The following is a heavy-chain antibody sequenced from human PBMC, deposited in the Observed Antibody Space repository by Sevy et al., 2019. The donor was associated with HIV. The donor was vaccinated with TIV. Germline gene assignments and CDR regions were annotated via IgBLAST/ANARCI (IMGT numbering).Heavy chain of an antibody. CDR2: IFHSGHN. CDR3: SRDMGTVTTPGAFDI. CDR1: GVSIRSGAFS. J-gene: IGHJ3*02. Sequence: SETLSLTCAVSGVSIRSGAFSWNWIRQPPGQGLEWVGYIFHSGHNFYNPSLQSRVTMSVDTYKNQFSLKMTSVTAADTAIYYCSRDMGTVTTPGAFDIWGQGTMVTVSS. V-gene: IGHV4-30-2*01. D-gene: IGHD4-17*01.